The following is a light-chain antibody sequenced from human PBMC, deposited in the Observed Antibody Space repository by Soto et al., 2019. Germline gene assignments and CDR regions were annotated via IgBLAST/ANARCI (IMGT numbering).Light chain of an antibody. J-gene: IGLJ1*01. CDR3: VSYTSSTTYV. CDR1: SSDIGAYNY. Sequence: QSVLTQPASVSGSPGQSIAISCTGSSSDIGAYNYVSWYQHHPGKAPKLIIYDVTSRPSGVSSRFSGAKSGNAASLIISGLQPEDEADYYCVSYTSSTTYVFGTGTKLTVL. V-gene: IGLV2-14*01. CDR2: DVT.